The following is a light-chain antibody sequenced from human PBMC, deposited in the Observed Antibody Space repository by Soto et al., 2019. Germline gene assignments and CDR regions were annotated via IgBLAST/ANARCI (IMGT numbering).Light chain of an antibody. CDR1: SSNIGAGYN. CDR3: PSYDRSLSAWA. CDR2: GNK. Sequence: QSVLTQPPSVSGAPGQRITISCTGSSSNIGAGYNVHWYQQLPGIAPKLLIYGNKNRPSGVPDRFSGSKSGTSASLAITGLQAEDEADYYCPSYDRSLSAWAFGGGTKVTVL. V-gene: IGLV1-40*01. J-gene: IGLJ3*02.